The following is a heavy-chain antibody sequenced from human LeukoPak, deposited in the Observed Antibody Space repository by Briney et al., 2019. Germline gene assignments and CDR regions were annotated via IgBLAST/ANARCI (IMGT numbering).Heavy chain of an antibody. J-gene: IGHJ3*02. CDR2: IYHSGST. D-gene: IGHD5-18*01. CDR1: GGSISSGGYS. CDR3: ARETVDTANDAFDI. V-gene: IGHV4-30-2*01. Sequence: SQTLSLTFAVSGGSISSGGYSWSWIRQPPGKGLEWIGYIYHSGSTYYNPSLKSRVTISVDRSKNQFSLKLSSVTAADTAVYYCARETVDTANDAFDIWGQGTMVTVSS.